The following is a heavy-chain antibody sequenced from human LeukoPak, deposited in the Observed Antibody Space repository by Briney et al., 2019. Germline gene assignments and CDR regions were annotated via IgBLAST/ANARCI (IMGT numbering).Heavy chain of an antibody. Sequence: SETPSLTCAVYGGSFSGYYWSWIRQPPGKGLEWIGEINHSGSTNYNPSLKSRVTISVDTSKNQFSLKLSSVTAADTAVYYCARGSLYYDFWSGYIRSEYFQHWGQGTLVTVSS. V-gene: IGHV4-34*01. D-gene: IGHD3-3*01. CDR1: GGSFSGYY. J-gene: IGHJ1*01. CDR3: ARGSLYYDFWSGYIRSEYFQH. CDR2: INHSGST.